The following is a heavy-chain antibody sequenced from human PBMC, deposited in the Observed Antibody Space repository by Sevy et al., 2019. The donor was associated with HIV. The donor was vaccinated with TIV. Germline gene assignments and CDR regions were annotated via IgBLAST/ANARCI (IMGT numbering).Heavy chain of an antibody. V-gene: IGHV3-30-3*02. CDR3: ASQGSSWTFDP. J-gene: IGHJ5*02. D-gene: IGHD6-13*01. CDR1: GFDFSSYP. Sequence: GGSLRLSCAASGFDFSSYPMHWVRQAPGKGLEWVSVISYDESTKHYGDSVKGRFTVSRDNSKNTLYLQMNSLTEEDTAVYYCASQGSSWTFDPWGQGTLVTVSS. CDR2: ISYDESTK.